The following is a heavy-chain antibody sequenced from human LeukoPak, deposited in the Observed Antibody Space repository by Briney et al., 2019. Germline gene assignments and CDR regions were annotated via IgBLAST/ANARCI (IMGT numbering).Heavy chain of an antibody. V-gene: IGHV4-59*08. Sequence: PSETLSLTCTVSGGSISSYYWSWIRQPPGKGLEWIGYIYYSGSINYNPSLKSRVTVSVDTSKNQFSLKLRSVTAADTAVYYCARYSGSYSGFDYWGQGTLVTVSS. CDR2: IYYSGSI. D-gene: IGHD1-26*01. CDR1: GGSISSYY. CDR3: ARYSGSYSGFDY. J-gene: IGHJ4*02.